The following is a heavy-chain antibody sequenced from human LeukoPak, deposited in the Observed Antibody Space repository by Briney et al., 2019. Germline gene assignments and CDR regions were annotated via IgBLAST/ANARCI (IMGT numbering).Heavy chain of an antibody. CDR1: GFTFNNAW. V-gene: IGHV3-15*01. Sequence: GGSLRLSCAASGFTFNNAWMSWVRQAPGKGLEWVGRIKSRTDGGTPDYAAPVKGGFTISRDDSKNTLYLQMNSLKTEDTAVYCCTTDHSNDWNYWGQGTLVTVSS. CDR3: TTDHSNDWNY. D-gene: IGHD4-11*01. J-gene: IGHJ4*02. CDR2: IKSRTDGGTP.